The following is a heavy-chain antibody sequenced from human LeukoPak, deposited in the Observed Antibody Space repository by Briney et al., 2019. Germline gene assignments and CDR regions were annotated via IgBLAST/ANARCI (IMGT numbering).Heavy chain of an antibody. CDR2: ISGSGGST. CDR1: GFTFSSYA. D-gene: IGHD1-26*01. J-gene: IGHJ4*02. V-gene: IGHV3-23*01. CDR3: AKAPSGSYYPLEFDY. Sequence: GGSLRLSCAASGFTFSSYAMSWVRQAPGKGLEWVSAISGSGGSTYYADSVKGRFTISRDNSKNTLYLQMNSLRVEDTAVYYCAKAPSGSYYPLEFDYWGQGTLVTVSS.